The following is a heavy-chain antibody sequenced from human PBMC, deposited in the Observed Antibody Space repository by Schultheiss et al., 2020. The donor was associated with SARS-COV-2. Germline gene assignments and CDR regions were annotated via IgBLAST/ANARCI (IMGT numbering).Heavy chain of an antibody. V-gene: IGHV4-34*01. Sequence: SETLSLTCAVYGGSSSGYYWSWIRQPPGKGLEWIGEINHSGSTNYNPSLKSRVTISVDTSKNQFSLKLSSVTAADTAVYYCARDLTVVTPSAFDIWGQGTMVTVSS. J-gene: IGHJ3*02. CDR1: GGSSSGYY. CDR3: ARDLTVVTPSAFDI. CDR2: INHSGST. D-gene: IGHD4-23*01.